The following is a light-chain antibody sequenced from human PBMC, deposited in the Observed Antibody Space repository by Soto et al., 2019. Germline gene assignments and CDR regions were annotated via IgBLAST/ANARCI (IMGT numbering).Light chain of an antibody. CDR1: QSVSSN. CDR2: AAS. V-gene: IGKV3-15*01. CDR3: QQYSNWPRT. J-gene: IGKJ1*01. Sequence: EIGMKKSPATLSVKHGEGATLSCRASQSVSSNLAWYQQKPGQAPRLLIYAASIRATGIPARFSGSGSGTEFTLTISSLQSEDFAVYYCQQYSNWPRTFGHGTKVDVK.